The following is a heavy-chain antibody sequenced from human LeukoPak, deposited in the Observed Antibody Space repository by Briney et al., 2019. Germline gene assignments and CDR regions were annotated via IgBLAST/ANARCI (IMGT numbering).Heavy chain of an antibody. J-gene: IGHJ1*01. V-gene: IGHV3-23*01. CDR2: ISGNGVNT. CDR1: GFTFSSYA. CDR3: AKVLGSSWYDWQH. D-gene: IGHD6-13*01. Sequence: GGSLRLSCAASGFTFSSYAMSWVRQAPGKGLEWVSAISGNGVNTYYADSVEGRFTISRDNSKNTLYLQMNSLRAGDTVVYYRAKVLGSSWYDWQHWGQGTLVTVSS.